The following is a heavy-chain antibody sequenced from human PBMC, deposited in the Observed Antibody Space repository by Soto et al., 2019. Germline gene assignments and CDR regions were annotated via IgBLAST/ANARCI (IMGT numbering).Heavy chain of an antibody. D-gene: IGHD5-18*01. V-gene: IGHV4-34*01. CDR3: ARGLGSSAMVYYFDY. Sequence: SETLSLTCAVYGGSFSGYYWSWIRQPPGKGPEWIGEINHSGSTNYNPSLKSRVTISVDTSKNQFSLKLSSVTAADTAVYYCARGLGSSAMVYYFDYWGQGTLVTVSS. J-gene: IGHJ4*02. CDR2: INHSGST. CDR1: GGSFSGYY.